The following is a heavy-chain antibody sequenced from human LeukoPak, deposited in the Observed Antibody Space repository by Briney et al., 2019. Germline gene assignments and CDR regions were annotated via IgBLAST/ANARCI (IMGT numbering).Heavy chain of an antibody. Sequence: ASVKVSCKASGYTFTSYGISWVRQAPGQGLEWMGWISAYNGNTNYAQKLQGRVTMTTDTSTSTAYMEPRSLRSDDTAVYYCARAGSMVRGVIITHPDYYYYGMDVWGQGTTVTVSS. J-gene: IGHJ6*02. CDR2: ISAYNGNT. V-gene: IGHV1-18*01. CDR1: GYTFTSYG. CDR3: ARAGSMVRGVIITHPDYYYYGMDV. D-gene: IGHD3-10*01.